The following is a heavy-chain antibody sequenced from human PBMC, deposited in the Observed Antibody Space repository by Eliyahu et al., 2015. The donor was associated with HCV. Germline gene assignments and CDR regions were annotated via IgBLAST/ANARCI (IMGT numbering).Heavy chain of an antibody. Sequence: QVQLVQSGAEVKKPGSSVKVSCKASGGTFSSYAISWVRQAPGQGLEWMGRIIPILGIANYAQKFQGRVTITADKSTSTAYMELSSLRSEDTAVYYCARVLATAWGSYRGNFDYWGQGTLVTVSS. CDR1: GGTFSSYA. J-gene: IGHJ4*02. D-gene: IGHD3-16*02. CDR2: IIPILGIA. CDR3: ARVLATAWGSYRGNFDY. V-gene: IGHV1-69*04.